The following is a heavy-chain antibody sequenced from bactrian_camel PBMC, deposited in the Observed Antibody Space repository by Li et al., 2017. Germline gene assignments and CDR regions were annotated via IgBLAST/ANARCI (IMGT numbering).Heavy chain of an antibody. V-gene: IGHV3S55*01. D-gene: IGHD5*01. Sequence: VQLVESGGGSVQAGGSLRLSCASSEPAFSRRCVGWFRQAPGKEREGVAAIVSAGATTYTYSVQGRFAISKDNDKNTLYLQMNSLKPEDTALYYCAAASRTGRVFEYNYWGQGTQVTVS. CDR1: EPAFSRRC. J-gene: IGHJ4*01. CDR3: AAASRTGRVFEYNY. CDR2: IVSAGAT.